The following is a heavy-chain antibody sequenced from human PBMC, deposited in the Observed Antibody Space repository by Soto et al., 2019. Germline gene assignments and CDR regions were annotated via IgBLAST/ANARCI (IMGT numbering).Heavy chain of an antibody. CDR1: GFMFSGYG. CDR3: VSDGGGSRHFYGVFDY. D-gene: IGHD2-8*01. J-gene: IGHJ4*02. Sequence: QVQLVESGGGVVQPGRSLRLSCAATGFMFSGYGVHLFRESPGQRLEWVAVVREDGSNIHYADCVKGRFTISRDNSKNTLDMQMDSLRDEDTAVYYCVSDGGGSRHFYGVFDYWGQGAMVTVSS. V-gene: IGHV3-33*01. CDR2: VREDGSNI.